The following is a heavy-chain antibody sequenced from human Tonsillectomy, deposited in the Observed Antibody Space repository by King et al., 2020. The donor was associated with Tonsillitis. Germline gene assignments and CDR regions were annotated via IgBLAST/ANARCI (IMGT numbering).Heavy chain of an antibody. J-gene: IGHJ6*03. CDR3: AKDFGSGSYYYYYMDV. V-gene: IGHV3-30*18. CDR1: GFTFSNYA. Sequence: QLVQSGGGVVQPGRSLRLSCAASGFTFSNYALHWVRQAPGKGLEWVAVISSDGSNKYYRDSVKGRFTISRDNSNNTLYLQMNSLRVEDTAVFYCAKDFGSGSYYYYYMDVWGKGTTVTVSS. D-gene: IGHD3-3*01. CDR2: ISSDGSNK.